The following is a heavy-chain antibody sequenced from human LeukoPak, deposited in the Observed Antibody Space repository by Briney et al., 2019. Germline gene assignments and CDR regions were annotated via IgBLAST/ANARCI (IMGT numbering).Heavy chain of an antibody. CDR3: VRFALSSSLDH. J-gene: IGHJ5*02. CDR1: GYRLTSNW. Sequence: GESLKISCKISGYRLTSNWIGWVRQVPGKGLEWMGLIYPGYSDAKYSPSFQGQVIFSVDASISTAYLQLSGLRASDTAIYYCVRFALSSSLDHWGQGTLVTVSS. CDR2: IYPGYSDA. D-gene: IGHD6-13*01. V-gene: IGHV5-51*01.